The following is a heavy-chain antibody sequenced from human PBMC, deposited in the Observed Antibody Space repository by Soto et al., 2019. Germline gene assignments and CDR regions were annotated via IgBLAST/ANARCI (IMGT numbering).Heavy chain of an antibody. Sequence: GESLKISCAASGFTFSSYAMHWVRQAPGKGLEWVAVISYDGSNKYYADSVKGRFTISRDNSKNTLYLQMNSLRAEDTAVYYCAKGPMGIAAAGVPGAYWGQGTLVTVSS. CDR1: GFTFSSYA. D-gene: IGHD6-13*01. CDR3: AKGPMGIAAAGVPGAY. J-gene: IGHJ4*02. V-gene: IGHV3-30-3*01. CDR2: ISYDGSNK.